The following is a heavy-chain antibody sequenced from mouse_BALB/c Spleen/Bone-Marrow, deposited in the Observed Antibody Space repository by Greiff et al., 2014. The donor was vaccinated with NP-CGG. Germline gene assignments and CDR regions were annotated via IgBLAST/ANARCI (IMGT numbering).Heavy chain of an antibody. D-gene: IGHD2-4*01. CDR2: INPSNGGT. V-gene: IGHV1S120*01. CDR1: GYTFTSYY. J-gene: IGHJ4*01. Sequence: VKLMESGAELVKPGASVKLSCKASGYTFTSYYMYWVKQRPGQGLEWIGEINPSNGGTNFNEKFKSKATLTVDKSSSTAYMQXXXXXXXDSAVYYCTRSRYDYDNAMDCWGQGTSVTASS. CDR3: TRSRYDYDNAMDC.